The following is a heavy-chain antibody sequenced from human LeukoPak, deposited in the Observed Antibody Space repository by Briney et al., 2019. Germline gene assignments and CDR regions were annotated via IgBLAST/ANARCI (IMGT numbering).Heavy chain of an antibody. Sequence: SETLSLTCAVYVESFSGFYWSWIRQSPGKGLEWIGEISHSGTTSYSPSLQSRVTISADTSKNQFSLNLTSVTAADTAVYYCARVGSAAYGANPYYYYYMDVWGKGTTVTVSS. CDR1: VESFSGFY. CDR3: ARVGSAAYGANPYYYYYMDV. V-gene: IGHV4-34*01. CDR2: ISHSGTT. D-gene: IGHD4/OR15-4a*01. J-gene: IGHJ6*03.